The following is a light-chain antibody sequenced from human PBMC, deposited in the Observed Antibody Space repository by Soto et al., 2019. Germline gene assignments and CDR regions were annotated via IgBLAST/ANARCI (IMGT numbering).Light chain of an antibody. CDR3: QQYNKWHLT. V-gene: IGKV3-15*01. CDR1: HSVSSN. J-gene: IGKJ1*01. CDR2: AVS. Sequence: EIMMTQSPGTLSSSPGERATLSGRASHSVSSNLAWYQQKPGQDPRLLIYAVSTRATGIPARFSGSGSGTEFTLTISSLQSEDFAVYYCQQYNKWHLTFGQGTKVEIK.